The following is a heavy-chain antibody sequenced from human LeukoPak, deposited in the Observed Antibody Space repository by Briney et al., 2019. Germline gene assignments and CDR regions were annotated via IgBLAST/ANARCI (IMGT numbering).Heavy chain of an antibody. CDR3: ARAPYSSSWYDY. J-gene: IGHJ4*02. CDR2: INPNSGGT. Sequence: GASVKVSCKASGGTFSSYAFSWVRQAPGQGLEWMGWINPNSGGTNYAQKFQGRVTMTRDTSISTAYMELSRLRSDDTAVYYCARAPYSSSWYDYWGQGTLVTVSS. V-gene: IGHV1-2*02. CDR1: GGTFSSYA. D-gene: IGHD6-13*01.